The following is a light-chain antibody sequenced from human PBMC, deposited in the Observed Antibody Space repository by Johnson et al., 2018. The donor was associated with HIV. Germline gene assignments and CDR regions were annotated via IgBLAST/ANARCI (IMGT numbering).Light chain of an antibody. CDR3: GTWDNSLNGYV. V-gene: IGLV1-51*01. Sequence: QPVLTQPPSVSAASGQKVTISCSGSSPNIGINYVSWYQQLPGTAPKVLIYENNKRPSGIPDRFSGSKSGTSVTLGITGLQTGDEADYYCGTWDNSLNGYVFGTGTKVTVL. CDR2: ENN. CDR1: SPNIGINY. J-gene: IGLJ1*01.